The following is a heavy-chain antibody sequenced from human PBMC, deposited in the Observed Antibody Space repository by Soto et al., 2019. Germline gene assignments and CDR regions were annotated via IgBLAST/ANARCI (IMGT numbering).Heavy chain of an antibody. CDR1: GDSISGYY. J-gene: IGHJ4*02. CDR3: VRSGYSSGWYTAFDS. V-gene: IGHV4-4*07. D-gene: IGHD6-19*01. Sequence: TLSLTFPVSGDSISGYYWSWIRQPAGKGLEWIGRIYASGSTISNRSLRSRVALSVDTSKNQFSLNLNSVTAADTAMYYCVRSGYSSGWYTAFDSWSQGMLVTVSS. CDR2: IYASGST.